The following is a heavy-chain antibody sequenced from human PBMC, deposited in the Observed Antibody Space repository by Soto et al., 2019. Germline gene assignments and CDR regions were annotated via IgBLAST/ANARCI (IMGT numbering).Heavy chain of an antibody. CDR3: AGGPGVARNY. J-gene: IGHJ4*02. V-gene: IGHV4-30-2*01. CDR1: GGSISSGGYS. Sequence: QLQLQESGSGLVKPSQTLSLTGAVSGGSISSGGYSWSWIRQPQGKVLEWIGYIYHSGSTYYNPSLKSRVTISVDRSKNQFSLKLSSVTAADTAVYYCAGGPGVARNYWGQGTLVTVSS. CDR2: IYHSGST. D-gene: IGHD5-12*01.